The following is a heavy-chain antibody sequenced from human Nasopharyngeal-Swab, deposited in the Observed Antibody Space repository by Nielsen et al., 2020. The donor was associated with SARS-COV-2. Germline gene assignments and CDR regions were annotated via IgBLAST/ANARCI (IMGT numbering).Heavy chain of an antibody. CDR1: GGSIRSTSYY. V-gene: IGHV4-39*02. D-gene: IGHD3-22*01. Sequence: SETLSLTCIVSGGSIRSTSYYWAWFRQPPGKGPAWTGNINYSGTTYYNPSLKSRVTMTIDTSKNQFSLSLTSATAADTAVYYCARDYDGSGYFSWFDPWGQGTPVTVSS. J-gene: IGHJ5*02. CDR3: ARDYDGSGYFSWFDP. CDR2: INYSGTT.